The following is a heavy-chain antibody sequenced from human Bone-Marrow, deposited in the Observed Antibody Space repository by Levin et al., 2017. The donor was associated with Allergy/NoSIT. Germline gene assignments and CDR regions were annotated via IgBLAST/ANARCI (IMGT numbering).Heavy chain of an antibody. CDR3: AKANDYGDSHLAYYYYYYGMDV. CDR2: ISWNSGSI. D-gene: IGHD4-17*01. J-gene: IGHJ6*02. Sequence: QPGESLKISCAASGFTFDDYAMHWVRQAPGKGLEWVSGISWNSGSIGYADSVKGRFTISRDNAKNSLYLQMNSLRAEDTALYYCAKANDYGDSHLAYYYYYYGMDVWGQGTTVTVSS. CDR1: GFTFDDYA. V-gene: IGHV3-9*01.